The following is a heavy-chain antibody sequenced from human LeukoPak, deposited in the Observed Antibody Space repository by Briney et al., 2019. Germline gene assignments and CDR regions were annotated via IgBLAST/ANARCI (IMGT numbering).Heavy chain of an antibody. Sequence: KAGGSLRLSCAASGFTFSSYSMNWVRQAPGKGLEWASSISSSSSYIYYADSVKGRFTISRDNAKNSLYLQMNSLRAEDTAVYYCARDPDMGGYLTWGQGTLVTVSS. V-gene: IGHV3-21*01. CDR1: GFTFSSYS. CDR2: ISSSSSYI. J-gene: IGHJ5*02. D-gene: IGHD5-12*01. CDR3: ARDPDMGGYLT.